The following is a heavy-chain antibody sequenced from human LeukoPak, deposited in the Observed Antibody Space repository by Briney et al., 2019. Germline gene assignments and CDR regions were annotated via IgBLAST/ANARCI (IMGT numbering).Heavy chain of an antibody. D-gene: IGHD2-2*01. CDR1: GFNFNTYA. CDR2: ISSSSSTI. Sequence: GGSLRLSCAASGFNFNTYAMNWVRQAPGKWLGWISYISSSSSTIYYADSVKGRFSISRDNAKNSVYLEMNSPGDEDTAVYYCTRVGGYQLPKFDYWGRGTLVTVSS. J-gene: IGHJ4*02. V-gene: IGHV3-48*02. CDR3: TRVGGYQLPKFDY.